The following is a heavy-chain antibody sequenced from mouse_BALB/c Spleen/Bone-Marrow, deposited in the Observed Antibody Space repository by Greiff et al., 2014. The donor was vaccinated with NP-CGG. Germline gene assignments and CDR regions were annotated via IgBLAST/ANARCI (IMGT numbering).Heavy chain of an antibody. Sequence: EVKLVESGPELVKPGASVKMSCKASGYTFTSYVMHWVKQKPGQGLEWIGYINPYNDGTKYNEKFKGKATLTSDKPSSTAYMELSSLTSEDSAVYYCARRGYRYDGFAYWGQGTLVTVSA. D-gene: IGHD2-14*01. CDR2: INPYNDGT. CDR3: ARRGYRYDGFAY. V-gene: IGHV1-14*01. J-gene: IGHJ3*01. CDR1: GYTFTSYV.